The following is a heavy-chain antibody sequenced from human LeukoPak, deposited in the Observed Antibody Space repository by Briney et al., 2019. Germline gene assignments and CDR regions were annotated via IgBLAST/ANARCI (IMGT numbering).Heavy chain of an antibody. Sequence: GGSLRLSCAASGFTFSTYWMSWVRQAPGKGLEWVANIKQDGREKYYVDSVKGRFTTSRDNAKNSLFLRMNSLRDEDTAMYFCSRAPAETGAATGTFGYWGQGTLVTVSS. D-gene: IGHD1-1*01. J-gene: IGHJ4*02. V-gene: IGHV3-7*01. CDR1: GFTFSTYW. CDR2: IKQDGREK. CDR3: SRAPAETGAATGTFGY.